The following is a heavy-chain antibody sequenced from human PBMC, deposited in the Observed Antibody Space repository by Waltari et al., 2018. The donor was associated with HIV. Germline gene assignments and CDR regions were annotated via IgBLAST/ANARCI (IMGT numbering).Heavy chain of an antibody. CDR2: LSTSGIT. J-gene: IGHJ6*02. Sequence: QVHLQESGPGLVKTSQTLSLTCTVSGGPIKRGSYYWNWSLQPAGRGLEGIGRLSTSGITNYNPSLKSRGTMTVDTSKNQFSLRLTSVTASDTAIYYCSRTSSGSDYYYEVDVGGQGTTVTVS. V-gene: IGHV4-61*02. D-gene: IGHD3-3*01. CDR1: GGPIKRGSYY. CDR3: SRTSSGSDYYYEVDV.